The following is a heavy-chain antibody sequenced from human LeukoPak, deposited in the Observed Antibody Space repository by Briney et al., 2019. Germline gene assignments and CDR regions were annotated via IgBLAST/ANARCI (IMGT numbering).Heavy chain of an antibody. Sequence: SETLSLTCTVSGGSISSYYWSWIRQPPGKGLEWIGYIYYSGSTNYNPSLKSRVTISVDTSKNQVSLKLSSVTAADTAVYYCAREQTYSSSPGNWFDPWGQGTLVTVSS. J-gene: IGHJ5*02. CDR3: AREQTYSSSPGNWFDP. CDR2: IYYSGST. V-gene: IGHV4-59*01. CDR1: GGSISSYY. D-gene: IGHD6-13*01.